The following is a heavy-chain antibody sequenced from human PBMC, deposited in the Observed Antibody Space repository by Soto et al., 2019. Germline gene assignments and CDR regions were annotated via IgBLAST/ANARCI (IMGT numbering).Heavy chain of an antibody. CDR3: ARDMGGYSSSWYTGYFQH. V-gene: IGHV3-33*01. D-gene: IGHD6-13*01. Sequence: GGSLRLSCAASGFTFSSYGMHWVRQAPGKGLEWVAVIWYDGSNKYYADSVKGRFTISRDNSKNTLYLQMNSLRAEDTAVYYCARDMGGYSSSWYTGYFQHWGQGTLVTVSS. J-gene: IGHJ1*01. CDR2: IWYDGSNK. CDR1: GFTFSSYG.